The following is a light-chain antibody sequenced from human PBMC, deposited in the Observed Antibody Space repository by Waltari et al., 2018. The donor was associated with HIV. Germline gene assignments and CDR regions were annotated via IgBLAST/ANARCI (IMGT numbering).Light chain of an antibody. CDR3: QQYDSYPWT. Sequence: DIQMTQSPPSLFASLGARFTITCRASQSVTSYLAWYQQKVGSSPNLLIYSASTLVTGVSSTFSASGSGTHFTLTITNLQPDDVATYFCQQYDSYPWTFGLGTRV. J-gene: IGKJ1*01. CDR2: SAS. CDR1: QSVTSY. V-gene: IGKV1-5*03.